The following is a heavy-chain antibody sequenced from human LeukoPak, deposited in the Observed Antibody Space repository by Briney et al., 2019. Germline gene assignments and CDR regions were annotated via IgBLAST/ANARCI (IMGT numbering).Heavy chain of an antibody. D-gene: IGHD3-10*01. V-gene: IGHV3-48*01. CDR3: ASIVEEFGELLYDY. Sequence: GGSLRLSCAAAGLTFSTNSMNWVRQAPGKGLEWVSYISFSSSTIYYADSVKGRFTISRDNAKNSLYLQMNSLRAEDTAVYYCASIVEEFGELLYDYWGQGTLVTVSS. J-gene: IGHJ4*02. CDR1: GLTFSTNS. CDR2: ISFSSSTI.